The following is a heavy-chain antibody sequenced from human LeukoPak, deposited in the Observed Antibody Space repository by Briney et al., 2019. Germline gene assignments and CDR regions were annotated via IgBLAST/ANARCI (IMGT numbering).Heavy chain of an antibody. CDR1: GFTFSTYW. Sequence: GGSQRLSCAASGFTFSTYWMSWVRQAPGKGLEWVANIEQDGSEKKHVDSVKGRFTTSRDNAKNSLYLQMNSLKAEDTAVYYCARASYGGNAWGQGTLVTVSS. J-gene: IGHJ5*02. V-gene: IGHV3-7*01. CDR2: IEQDGSEK. D-gene: IGHD4-23*01. CDR3: ARASYGGNA.